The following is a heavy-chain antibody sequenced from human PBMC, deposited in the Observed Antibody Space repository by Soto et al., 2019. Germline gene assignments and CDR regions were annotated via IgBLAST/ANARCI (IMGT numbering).Heavy chain of an antibody. J-gene: IGHJ4*02. Sequence: EVQLLESGGGLVKPGGSLRLSCVASGFSFSSYAMVWVRQAPGKGLEWVSVISARGGSSYFADTVKGRFTISRDNSKNLWSLEMNRRSAEDTAIYFCAKGSIEYSAAVDNWGQGTLVLVSS. CDR2: ISARGGSS. D-gene: IGHD5-12*01. CDR1: GFSFSSYA. CDR3: AKGSIEYSAAVDN. V-gene: IGHV3-23*01.